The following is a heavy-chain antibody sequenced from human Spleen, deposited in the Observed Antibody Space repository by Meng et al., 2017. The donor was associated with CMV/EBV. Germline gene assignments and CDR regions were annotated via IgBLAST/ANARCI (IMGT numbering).Heavy chain of an antibody. CDR1: GGSVSSGGSY. Sequence: GSLRLSCTVSGGSVSSGGSYWSWIRQPPGKGPEWIGYVYYTGSTNYNPSLKSRVTISVDTSKNQFSLKLSSVTAADTAVYYCARDRGSYSSDAFDIWGQGTMVTVSS. CDR3: ARDRGSYSSDAFDI. V-gene: IGHV4-61*08. J-gene: IGHJ3*02. CDR2: VYYTGST. D-gene: IGHD1-26*01.